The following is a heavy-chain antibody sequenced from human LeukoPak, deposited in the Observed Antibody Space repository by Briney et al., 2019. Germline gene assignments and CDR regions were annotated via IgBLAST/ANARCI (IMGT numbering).Heavy chain of an antibody. J-gene: IGHJ6*02. V-gene: IGHV1-69*02. Sequence: SVKVSCKASGGTFSSYTISWVRQAPEQGLEWMGRIIPILGIANYAQKFQGRVTITADKSTSTAYMELSSLRSEDTAVYYCASPMVRGVHYGMDVWGQGTTVTVSS. D-gene: IGHD3-10*01. CDR2: IIPILGIA. CDR3: ASPMVRGVHYGMDV. CDR1: GGTFSSYT.